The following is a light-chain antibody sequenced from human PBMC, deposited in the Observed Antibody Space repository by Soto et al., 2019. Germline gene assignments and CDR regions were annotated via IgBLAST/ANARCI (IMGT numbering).Light chain of an antibody. CDR2: DAS. J-gene: IGKJ1*01. CDR3: QEYKTWT. Sequence: DIQMTQSPSTLSASVGDTVTITCRASQTINNCLAWYQQKPGKAPKLLIYDASSLQSGVPSRFSGSGSGTEFTLTISSLQPEDFATYNCQEYKTWTFGQGTKVDI. CDR1: QTINNC. V-gene: IGKV1-5*01.